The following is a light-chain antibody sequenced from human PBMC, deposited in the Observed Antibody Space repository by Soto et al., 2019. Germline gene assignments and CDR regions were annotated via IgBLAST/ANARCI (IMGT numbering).Light chain of an antibody. CDR2: EVS. CDR3: SSYASSSTYV. V-gene: IGLV2-14*01. Sequence: QSALTQPASVSGSPGQSITISCTEPSSDVGDYNYFSWYQQHPGKAPKLMIYEVSNRPSGVSNRFSGSKSGNTASLTISGLQAEDEADYYCSSYASSSTYVFGTGTKLTVL. J-gene: IGLJ1*01. CDR1: SSDVGDYNY.